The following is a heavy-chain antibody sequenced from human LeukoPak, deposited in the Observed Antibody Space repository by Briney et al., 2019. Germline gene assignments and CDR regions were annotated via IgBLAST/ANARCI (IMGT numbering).Heavy chain of an antibody. V-gene: IGHV1-2*04. J-gene: IGHJ5*02. CDR2: INPNSGGT. CDR1: GYTFTGYY. D-gene: IGHD1-26*01. CDR3: ARGQWELDWFDP. Sequence: ASVKVSCKAAGYTFTGYYMLWVRQAPGQGLEWMGWINPNSGGTNYAQKFQGWVTMTRDTSISTAYMELSRLRSDDTAVYYCARGQWELDWFDPWGQGTLVTVSS.